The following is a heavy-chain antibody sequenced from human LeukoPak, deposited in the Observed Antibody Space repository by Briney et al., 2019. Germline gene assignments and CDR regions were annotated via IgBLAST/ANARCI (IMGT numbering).Heavy chain of an antibody. CDR1: GFTFTAYY. J-gene: IGHJ5*02. Sequence: ASVKVSCKASGFTFTAYYMHWVRQAPGQGLEWMGWINPNSGGTNYAQKFQGRLAMSTDTSTSTAYMELRSLRFDDTVLYNCFDPWGQGTLVTVSS. CDR3: FDP. V-gene: IGHV1-2*02. CDR2: INPNSGGT.